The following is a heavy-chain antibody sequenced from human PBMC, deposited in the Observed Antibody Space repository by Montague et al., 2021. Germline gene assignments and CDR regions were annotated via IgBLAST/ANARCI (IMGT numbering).Heavy chain of an antibody. J-gene: IGHJ4*02. V-gene: IGHV3-23*01. CDR3: ARYRFFPSFTGIDY. CDR1: GFTFSNYA. Sequence: SLRLSCAASGFTFSNYAMKWVRQALGKGLEWVSAISYDGGDTYYADSVKGRFTISRDNSQNTMYLQMNSLSAEDTATYYCARYRFFPSFTGIDYWGQGTRVTVSS. CDR2: ISYDGGDT. D-gene: IGHD1-14*01.